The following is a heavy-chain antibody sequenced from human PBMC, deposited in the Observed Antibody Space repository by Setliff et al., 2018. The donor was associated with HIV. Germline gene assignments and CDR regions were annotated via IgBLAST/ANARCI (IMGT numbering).Heavy chain of an antibody. CDR3: ARGSSVGGSYSEPFEY. CDR2: MNPNSGVS. D-gene: IGHD6-19*01. Sequence: GASVKVSCKPPGHTFTNYDIHWMRRAPGQGLEWMGWMNPNSGVSGYALKFHDRVTMARDTSITTLYMELSSLTSEDTAVYYCARGSSVGGSYSEPFEYWGQGTLVTVSS. J-gene: IGHJ4*02. V-gene: IGHV1-8*01. CDR1: GHTFTNYD.